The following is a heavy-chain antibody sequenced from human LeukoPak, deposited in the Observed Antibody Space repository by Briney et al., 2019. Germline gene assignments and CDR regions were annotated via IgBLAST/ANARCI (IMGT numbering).Heavy chain of an antibody. Sequence: WVRQPPGKGLEWIGSIYYSGSTYYNPSLKSRVTISVDTSKNQFSLKLSSVTAADTAVYYCARPEQRSIYCSSTSCPGNAFDIWGQGTMVTVSS. V-gene: IGHV4-39*01. D-gene: IGHD2-2*01. CDR2: IYYSGST. CDR3: ARPEQRSIYCSSTSCPGNAFDI. J-gene: IGHJ3*02.